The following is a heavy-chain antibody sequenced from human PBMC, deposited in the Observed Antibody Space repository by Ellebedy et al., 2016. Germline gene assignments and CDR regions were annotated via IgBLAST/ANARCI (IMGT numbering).Heavy chain of an antibody. D-gene: IGHD5-18*01. CDR1: GYTFTNYD. CDR3: ARGRIAQLWSERYFDL. CDR2: MNPNSGNT. V-gene: IGHV1-8*01. J-gene: IGHJ2*01. Sequence: ASVKVSCKASGYTFTNYDITWVRQATGQGLEWMGWMNPNSGNTAYALEFQGRVTMTRNTSVSTAYMELSSLRSDDSAVYYCARGRIAQLWSERYFDLWGRGTLVTVSS.